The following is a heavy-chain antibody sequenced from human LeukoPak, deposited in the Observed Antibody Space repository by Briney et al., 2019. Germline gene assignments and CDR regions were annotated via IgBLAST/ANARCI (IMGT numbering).Heavy chain of an antibody. CDR3: ARAAMEYGYYYDFNY. CDR2: IYYRGST. V-gene: IGHV4-59*01. D-gene: IGHD3-22*01. Sequence: PSETLSLTCTLSVGSISSDNRSCIRQTPGKGREWIGCIYYRGSTNYNPSLKCRVTISVDTSKNQFSPKLSSVTAADTAVYYCARAAMEYGYYYDFNYWGQGTLVTVSS. J-gene: IGHJ4*02. CDR1: VGSISSDN.